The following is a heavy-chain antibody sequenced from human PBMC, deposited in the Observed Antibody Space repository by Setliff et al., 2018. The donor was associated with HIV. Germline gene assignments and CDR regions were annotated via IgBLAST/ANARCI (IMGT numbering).Heavy chain of an antibody. Sequence: ASVKVSCKASGYTFTTYAIHWVRQAPGQRLEWVGWINAGNGDTKYSQKFQGRFTITRDTSASTAYMELRSLRSDDTALYYCARKPTGSPSDYWGQGTLVTVSS. CDR3: ARKPTGSPSDY. V-gene: IGHV1-3*01. CDR1: GYTFTTYA. D-gene: IGHD2-2*01. J-gene: IGHJ4*02. CDR2: INAGNGDT.